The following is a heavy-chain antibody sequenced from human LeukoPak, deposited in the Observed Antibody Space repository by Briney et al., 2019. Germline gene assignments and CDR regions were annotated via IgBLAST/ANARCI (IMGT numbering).Heavy chain of an antibody. CDR3: ARDFGYGKVGWFDP. CDR2: INPNSGGT. CDR1: GYTFTGYY. D-gene: IGHD3-10*01. Sequence: ASVKVSCKASGYTFTGYYMHWVRQAPGQGLEWMGWINPNSGGTNYAQKFQGRVTMTRDTSISTAYMELSRLRSDDTAVYYCARDFGYGKVGWFDPWGQGTLVTVSS. J-gene: IGHJ5*02. V-gene: IGHV1-2*02.